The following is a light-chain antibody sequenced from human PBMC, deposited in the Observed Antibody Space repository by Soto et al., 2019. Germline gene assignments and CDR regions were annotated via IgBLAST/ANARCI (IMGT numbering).Light chain of an antibody. V-gene: IGLV2-14*01. CDR2: EVT. CDR3: LSFTTISTYI. J-gene: IGLJ1*01. Sequence: QSALTQPASVSASPGQSITVSGTGTSSDVGFYNYVSWYQHLPGVAPKLRIYEVTDRPSGVSDRFSGSKSGHTASLTISGLQAEDEADYYCLSFTTISTYIFGTGTKVTVL. CDR1: SSDVGFYNY.